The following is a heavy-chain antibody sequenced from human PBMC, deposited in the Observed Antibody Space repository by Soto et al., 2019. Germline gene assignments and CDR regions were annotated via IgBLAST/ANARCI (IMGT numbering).Heavy chain of an antibody. V-gene: IGHV3-9*01. CDR2: ISWNSGYI. J-gene: IGHJ4*02. CDR3: AKDGVSYNWNYASYFDY. Sequence: EVQLVESGGGLVQSGRSMRLSCAASGLTFDDYAMHWVRQAPGKGLEWVSGISWNSGYIGYADSVKGRFTISRDNAKNSLYLQMNSLRAEDTALYYCAKDGVSYNWNYASYFDYWAQGTLVTVSS. D-gene: IGHD1-7*01. CDR1: GLTFDDYA.